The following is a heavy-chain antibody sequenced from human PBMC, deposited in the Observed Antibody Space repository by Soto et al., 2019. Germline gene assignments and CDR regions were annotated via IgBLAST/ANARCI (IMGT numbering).Heavy chain of an antibody. J-gene: IGHJ4*02. Sequence: VQLVESGGGVFQPGRSLRLSCAASGFTFSDYAMHWVRQAPGKGLEWVAVVSHDGRNTHYADSVKGRFTISRDSSKNTVSLETTSLRAEDTAVYYCAKGGRQWLVTSDFNYWGQGALVTFSS. CDR2: VSHDGRNT. CDR1: GFTFSDYA. V-gene: IGHV3-30*18. D-gene: IGHD6-19*01. CDR3: AKGGRQWLVTSDFNY.